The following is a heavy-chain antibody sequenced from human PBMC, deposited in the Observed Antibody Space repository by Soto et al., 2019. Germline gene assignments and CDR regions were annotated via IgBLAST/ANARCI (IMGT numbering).Heavy chain of an antibody. CDR3: AKHEDSSGYNCFDY. D-gene: IGHD3-22*01. V-gene: IGHV3-23*01. CDR2: ISGSGGST. J-gene: IGHJ4*02. CDR1: GFTFINYG. Sequence: GSLRLSCEASGFTFINYGLSWVRQAPGKGLEWVAAISGSGGSTYAADSVKGRLTISRDNSKNTLYLQMNSLRAEDTAIYYCAKHEDSSGYNCFDYWGQGTLVTVSS.